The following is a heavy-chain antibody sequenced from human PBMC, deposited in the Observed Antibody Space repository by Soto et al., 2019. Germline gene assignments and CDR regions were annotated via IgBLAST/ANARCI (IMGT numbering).Heavy chain of an antibody. V-gene: IGHV4-30-4*01. CDR3: ARDLTSAYYDFWSGRYGSAFDI. D-gene: IGHD3-3*01. CDR2: IYYSGST. Sequence: PSETLSLTCTVSGGSISSGDYYWSWIRQPPGKGLEWIGYIYYSGSTYYNPSLKSRVTISVDTSKNQFSLKLSSVTAADTAVYYCARDLTSAYYDFWSGRYGSAFDIWGQGTMVTVS. J-gene: IGHJ3*02. CDR1: GGSISSGDYY.